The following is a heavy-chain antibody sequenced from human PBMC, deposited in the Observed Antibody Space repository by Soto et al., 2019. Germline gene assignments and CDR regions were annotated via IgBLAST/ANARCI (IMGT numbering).Heavy chain of an antibody. V-gene: IGHV2-26*01. D-gene: IGHD1-7*01. Sequence: SWIRQPPVKALECLAHITLNGEESYSTSLKSRLTISKDTSAVRVVLTMANIDPVDTATYYCARTPSISMELTRYYYGMDVWGQGTTVTVSS. CDR2: ITLNGEE. CDR3: ARTPSISMELTRYYYGMDV. J-gene: IGHJ6*02.